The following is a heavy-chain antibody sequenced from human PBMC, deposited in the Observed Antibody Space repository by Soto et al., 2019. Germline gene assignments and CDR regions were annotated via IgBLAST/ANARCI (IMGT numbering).Heavy chain of an antibody. D-gene: IGHD3-10*01. CDR1: GFTFSTFD. CDR2: IGTLSDT. CDR3: ARGRSFSYDSTPPPMFDP. J-gene: IGHJ5*02. Sequence: GGSLRLSCAGSGFTFSTFDIHWVRQAPGKGLEWVSGIGTLSDTFYAASVQGRFSISRQNAKNSVYLQMNSLRAGDTAFYYCARGRSFSYDSTPPPMFDPWGQGTLVTVSS. V-gene: IGHV3-13*01.